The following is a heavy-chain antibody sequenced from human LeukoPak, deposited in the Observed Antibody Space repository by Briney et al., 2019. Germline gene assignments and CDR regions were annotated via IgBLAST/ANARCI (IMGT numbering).Heavy chain of an antibody. CDR2: IDPSDSYT. CDR1: GYSFTSYW. V-gene: IGHV5-10-1*01. D-gene: IGHD3-22*01. CDR3: ALGISGSPLYYYYYGMDV. J-gene: IGHJ6*02. Sequence: GESLRISCKGSGYSFTSYWITWVRQMPGKGLEWMGRIDPSDSYTNYSPSFQGHVTISVDKSISTAYLQWSSLKASDTAMYYCALGISGSPLYYYYYGMDVWGQGTTVTVSS.